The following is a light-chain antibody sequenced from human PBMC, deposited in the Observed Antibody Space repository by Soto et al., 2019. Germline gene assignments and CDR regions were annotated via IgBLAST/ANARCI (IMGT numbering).Light chain of an antibody. CDR2: DIS. CDR1: QSLSNS. V-gene: IGKV3-11*01. Sequence: EIVLTPAPATLSLSPGERATLFCRASQSLSNSLALYQQKPGQPPRLLIYDISTRATGIPDRISGSGSETDVTLNISILEPEDFAVYYCQQRRNWPLTFGGGTRVDIK. CDR3: QQRRNWPLT. J-gene: IGKJ4*01.